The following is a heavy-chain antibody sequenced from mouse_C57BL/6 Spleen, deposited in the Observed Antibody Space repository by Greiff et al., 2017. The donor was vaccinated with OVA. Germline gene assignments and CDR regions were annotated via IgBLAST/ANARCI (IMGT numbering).Heavy chain of an antibody. Sequence: VQLQQSVAELVRPGASVKLSCTASGFNIKNTYMPWVKQRPEQGLEWIGRIDPANGNTKYAPKFQGKATITADTSSNTAYLQLSSLTSEDTAIYYCARDGFSMDCWGQGTSVTVAS. V-gene: IGHV14-3*01. CDR1: GFNIKNTY. J-gene: IGHJ4*01. CDR2: IDPANGNT. CDR3: ARDGFSMDC. D-gene: IGHD2-3*01.